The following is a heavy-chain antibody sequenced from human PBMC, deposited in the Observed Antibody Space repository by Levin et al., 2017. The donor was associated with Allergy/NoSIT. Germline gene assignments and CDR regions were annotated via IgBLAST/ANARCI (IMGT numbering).Heavy chain of an antibody. J-gene: IGHJ4*02. Sequence: PGGSLRLSCVASGFTFSNYDMSWVRQTPGKGLEWLSTILRSGGSTFYADSVKGRFTVSRDNSKNALYLQMNSLRAEDTAVYFCARDTGLHSSGWDADLDCWGRGTLVTVSS. CDR3: ARDTGLHSSGWDADLDC. D-gene: IGHD6-19*01. CDR1: GFTFSNYD. CDR2: ILRSGGST. V-gene: IGHV3-23*01.